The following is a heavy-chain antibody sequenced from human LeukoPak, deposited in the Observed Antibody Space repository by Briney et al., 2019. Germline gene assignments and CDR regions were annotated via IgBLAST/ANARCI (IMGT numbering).Heavy chain of an antibody. CDR2: IYYSGST. Sequence: PSETLSLTCTVSGGSLSSYYWSWLRQPPGKGLEWIGYIYYSGSTNYNPSLKSRATISVDTSKNQFPLKLSSVTAADTAVYYCARGGSHFDYWGQGTLVTVSS. J-gene: IGHJ4*02. CDR3: ARGGSHFDY. CDR1: GGSLSSYY. V-gene: IGHV4-59*01.